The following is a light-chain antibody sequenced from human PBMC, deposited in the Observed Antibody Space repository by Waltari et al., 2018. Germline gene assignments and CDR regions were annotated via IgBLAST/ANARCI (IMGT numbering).Light chain of an antibody. CDR1: HNINNY. J-gene: IGKJ4*01. CDR2: AAS. Sequence: DIQMTQSPSTLSASVAERVTITCRASHNINNYLAWYPQKPGKVPVLVIYAASTPSSGVPSRFSGSGFGRDFTLTISSLQPEDVATYYCQKFDRSPLTFGGGTKVEI. CDR3: QKFDRSPLT. V-gene: IGKV1-27*01.